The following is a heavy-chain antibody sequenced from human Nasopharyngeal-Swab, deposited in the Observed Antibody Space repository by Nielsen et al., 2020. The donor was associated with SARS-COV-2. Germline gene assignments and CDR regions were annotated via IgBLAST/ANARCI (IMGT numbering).Heavy chain of an antibody. Sequence: GESLKISCAASGFSFDNYWINWVRQVPGKGLEWVSYISSSSSTIYYADSVKGRFTISRDNAKNSLYLQMNSLRDEDTAVYYCARDWGSGMDVWGQGTTVTVSS. CDR3: ARDWGSGMDV. J-gene: IGHJ6*02. V-gene: IGHV3-48*02. CDR2: ISSSSSTI. D-gene: IGHD3-16*01. CDR1: GFSFDNYW.